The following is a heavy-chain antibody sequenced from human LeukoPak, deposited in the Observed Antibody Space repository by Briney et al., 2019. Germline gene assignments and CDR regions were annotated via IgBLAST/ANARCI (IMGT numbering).Heavy chain of an antibody. CDR1: GFTFSAYA. J-gene: IGHJ5*02. Sequence: TGGSLRLSCEASGFTFSAYAMTWVRQAPGKGLEWVSSIGSDNKPHYSESVKGRFAISRDNAKNSLYLQMNSLRAEDTAVYYCARDFLRFGELLGEDWFDPWGQGTLVTVSS. D-gene: IGHD3-10*01. CDR2: IGSDNKP. CDR3: ARDFLRFGELLGEDWFDP. V-gene: IGHV3-69-1*01.